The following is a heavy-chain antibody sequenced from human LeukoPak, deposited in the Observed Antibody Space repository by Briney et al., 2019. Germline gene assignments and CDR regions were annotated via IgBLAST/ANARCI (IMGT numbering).Heavy chain of an antibody. V-gene: IGHV4-34*01. CDR3: AREEMATDPYFDY. J-gene: IGHJ4*02. CDR2: INHSGST. Sequence: SETLSLTCAVSGGSLSGYYWTWIRQPPGKGLEWIGEINHSGSTNYNPSLKSRVTISVDTSKNQFSLKLSSVTAADTAVYYCAREEMATDPYFDYWGQGTLVTVSS. D-gene: IGHD5-24*01. CDR1: GGSLSGYY.